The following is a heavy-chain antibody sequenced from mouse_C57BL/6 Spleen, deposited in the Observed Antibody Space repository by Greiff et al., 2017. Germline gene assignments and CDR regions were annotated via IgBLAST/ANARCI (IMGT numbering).Heavy chain of an antibody. CDR3: ARGITTEYYYAMDY. CDR2: INPNNGGT. CDR1: GYTFTDYN. D-gene: IGHD1-2*01. V-gene: IGHV1-18*01. J-gene: IGHJ4*01. Sequence: EVQLQQSGPELVKPGASVKIPCKASGYTFTDYNMDWVKQSHGKSLEWIGDINPNNGGTIYNQKFKGKATLTVDKSSSTAYMELRSLTSEDTAVYYCARGITTEYYYAMDYWGQGTSVTVSS.